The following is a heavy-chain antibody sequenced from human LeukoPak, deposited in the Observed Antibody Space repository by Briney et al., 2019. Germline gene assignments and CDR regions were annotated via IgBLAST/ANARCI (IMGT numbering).Heavy chain of an antibody. V-gene: IGHV4-34*01. D-gene: IGHD6-13*01. Sequence: SETLSLTCAVYGGSFSGYYWSWIRQPPGKGLEWIGEINNSGSTNYNPSLKSRVTISVDTSKNQFSLKLRSVTAADTAVYYCARAAAGQLPFDYWGQGTLVTVSS. J-gene: IGHJ4*02. CDR1: GGSFSGYY. CDR2: INNSGST. CDR3: ARAAAGQLPFDY.